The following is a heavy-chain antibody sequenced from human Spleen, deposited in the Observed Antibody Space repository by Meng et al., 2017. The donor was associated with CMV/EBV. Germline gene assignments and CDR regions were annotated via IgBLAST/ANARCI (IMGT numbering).Heavy chain of an antibody. V-gene: IGHV3-23*01. D-gene: IGHD2-2*01. Sequence: GESLKISCAASGFAFSNYAMSWVRQAPGKGLEWVSAISGSGGSTYYADSVKGRFTISRDNSKNTLYLQMNSLRAEDTAVYYCAKDVVPAAHYYYYGMDVWGQGTTVTVSS. CDR3: AKDVVPAAHYYYYGMDV. CDR1: GFAFSNYA. CDR2: ISGSGGST. J-gene: IGHJ6*02.